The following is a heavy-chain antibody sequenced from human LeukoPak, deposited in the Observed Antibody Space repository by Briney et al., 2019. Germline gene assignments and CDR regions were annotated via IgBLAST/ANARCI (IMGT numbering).Heavy chain of an antibody. CDR1: GYTFTGYY. J-gene: IGHJ4*02. V-gene: IGHV1-2*04. Sequence: ASVKVSCKASGYTFTGYYMHWVRQAPGQGLEWMGWINPNSGGTNYAQKFQGWVTMTRDTSISTAYMELSRLRSDDTAVYYCARSKALRLDDIYYWGQGTLVTVSS. CDR3: ARSKALRLDDIYY. D-gene: IGHD3-9*01. CDR2: INPNSGGT.